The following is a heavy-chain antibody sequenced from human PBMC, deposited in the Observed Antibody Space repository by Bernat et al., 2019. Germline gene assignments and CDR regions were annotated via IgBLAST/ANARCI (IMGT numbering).Heavy chain of an antibody. CDR1: GFTFSSYT. V-gene: IGHV3-48*03. CDR2: ITSSSSII. CDR3: ARDSPYGSSEHTDAFDM. D-gene: IGHD3-22*01. Sequence: EVQLVESGGGLVQPGGSLRLSCAASGFTFSSYTMNWVRQAPGRGLEWLAYITSSSSIIYYADPVKGRFTISRDNAKNSLYLQMTSLRAEDTALYYCARDSPYGSSEHTDAFDMWGQGTMVTVSS. J-gene: IGHJ3*02.